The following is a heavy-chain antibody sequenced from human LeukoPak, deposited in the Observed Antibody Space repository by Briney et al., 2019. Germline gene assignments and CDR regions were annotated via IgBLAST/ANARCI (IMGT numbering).Heavy chain of an antibody. D-gene: IGHD1-26*01. J-gene: IGHJ3*02. CDR3: ARSKIVGAIILAFDI. Sequence: ASVKVSLKASGYTFTSYGISWVRQAPGQGLEWMGWISAYNGNTNYAQKLQGRVTMTTDTSTSTAYMELRSLRSDDTAVYYCARSKIVGAIILAFDIWGQGTDVTVSS. CDR2: ISAYNGNT. CDR1: GYTFTSYG. V-gene: IGHV1-18*01.